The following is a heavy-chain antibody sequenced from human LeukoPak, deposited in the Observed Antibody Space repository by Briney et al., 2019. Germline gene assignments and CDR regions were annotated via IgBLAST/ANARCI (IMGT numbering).Heavy chain of an antibody. J-gene: IGHJ5*02. CDR1: GGSISSGDYY. Sequence: PSETLSLTCTVSGGSISSGDYYWSWIRQPPGKGLEWIGYIYYSGSTYYNPSLKSRVTISVDTSKNQFSLKLSSVTAADTAVYYCARFRELSLWFDPWGQGTLVTVSS. CDR2: IYYSGST. V-gene: IGHV4-30-4*01. D-gene: IGHD3-10*01. CDR3: ARFRELSLWFDP.